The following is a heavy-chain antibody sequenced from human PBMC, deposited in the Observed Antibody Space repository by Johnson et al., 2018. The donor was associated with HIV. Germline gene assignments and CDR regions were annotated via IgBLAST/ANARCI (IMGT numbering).Heavy chain of an antibody. CDR2: ISGSGGST. D-gene: IGHD1-14*01. Sequence: MMLVESGGDLVQPGGSLRLSCAASQFKVSDYGMSWVRQAPGKGLEWVSGISGSGGSTYYADSVKGRFTISRDNAKNSLYLQMNSLRAEDTAVYYCARDNPSRMAAAFDIWGQGTMVTVSS. CDR1: QFKVSDYG. CDR3: ARDNPSRMAAAFDI. V-gene: IGHV3-23*04. J-gene: IGHJ3*02.